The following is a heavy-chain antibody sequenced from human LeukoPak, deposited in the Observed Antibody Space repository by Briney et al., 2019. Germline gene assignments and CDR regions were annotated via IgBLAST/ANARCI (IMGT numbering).Heavy chain of an antibody. D-gene: IGHD3-16*01. CDR1: GFTFSDYG. J-gene: IGHJ3*02. CDR2: IWYDGSNK. Sequence: GGSLRLSCAASGFTFSDYGMHWVRQAPGKGLEWVALIWYDGSNKYYADSVKGRFTISRDNSKNTLYLQMNSLRAEDTAVYYCAKDISTDGGDIWGQGTMVTVSS. V-gene: IGHV3-33*06. CDR3: AKDISTDGGDI.